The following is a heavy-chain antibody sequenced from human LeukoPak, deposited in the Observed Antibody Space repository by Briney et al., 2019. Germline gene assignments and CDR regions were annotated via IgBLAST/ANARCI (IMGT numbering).Heavy chain of an antibody. CDR3: AKGGFLDY. CDR2: ISYDGSNK. Sequence: GSLRLSCAASGFTFSSYGMHWVRQAPGKGLEWVAVISYDGSNKYYADSVKGRFTISRDNSKNTLYLQMNSLRAEDTAVYYCAKGGFLDYWGQGTLVTVSS. V-gene: IGHV3-30*18. J-gene: IGHJ4*02. CDR1: GFTFSSYG.